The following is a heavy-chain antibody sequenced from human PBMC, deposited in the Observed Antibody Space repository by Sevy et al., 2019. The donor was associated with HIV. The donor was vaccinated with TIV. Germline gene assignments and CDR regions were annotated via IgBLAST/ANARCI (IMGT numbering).Heavy chain of an antibody. J-gene: IGHJ4*02. Sequence: GGSLRLSCAASGFTFSSYGMHWVRQAPGKELEWVAVIGYDGSNKYYADSVKGRFTISRDNSKNTLYLQMNSLRAEDTAVYYCARDRTGQWLVDYWGQGTLVTVSS. V-gene: IGHV3-33*01. CDR1: GFTFSSYG. CDR2: IGYDGSNK. D-gene: IGHD6-19*01. CDR3: ARDRTGQWLVDY.